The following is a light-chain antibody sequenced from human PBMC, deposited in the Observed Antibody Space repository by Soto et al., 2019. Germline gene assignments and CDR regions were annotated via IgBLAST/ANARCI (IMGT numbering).Light chain of an antibody. J-gene: IGLJ3*02. CDR2: GVT. Sequence: QSALTQPASVSWSPGQSITISCTGTSSDIGSQNFVSWHQQRPGKSPKFIIYGVTNRPSGVYNRFSGSKSGNTASLTISGLQADDEADYYCSSYSSSYTWVFGGGTKLTVL. CDR1: SSDIGSQNF. CDR3: SSYSSSYTWV. V-gene: IGLV2-14*01.